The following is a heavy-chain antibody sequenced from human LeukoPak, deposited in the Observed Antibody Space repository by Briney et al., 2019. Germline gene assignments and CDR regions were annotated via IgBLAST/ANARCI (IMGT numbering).Heavy chain of an antibody. CDR1: GGTFSSYA. D-gene: IGHD6-19*01. V-gene: IGHV1-69*13. CDR2: IIPIFGTA. CDR3: ASMSSGWAGPYYYYGMDV. Sequence: ASVKVSCKASGGTFSSYAISWVRQAPGQGLEWMGGIIPIFGTANYAQKFQGRVTITADESTSTAYMELSSLRSEDTAVYYCASMSSGWAGPYYYYGMDVWAKGPRSPSP. J-gene: IGHJ6*02.